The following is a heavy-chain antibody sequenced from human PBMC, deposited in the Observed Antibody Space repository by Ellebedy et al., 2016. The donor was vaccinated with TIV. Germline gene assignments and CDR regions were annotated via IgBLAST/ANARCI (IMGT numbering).Heavy chain of an antibody. J-gene: IGHJ6*02. D-gene: IGHD5-12*01. Sequence: GGSLRLXXKGSGYSFTSYWIGWVRQMPGKGLEWMGIIYPGDSDTRYSPSFQGQVTISADKSISTAYLQWSSLKASDTAMYYCARQGIVATIKGYYYYGMDVWGQGTTVTVSS. CDR2: IYPGDSDT. CDR1: GYSFTSYW. CDR3: ARQGIVATIKGYYYYGMDV. V-gene: IGHV5-51*01.